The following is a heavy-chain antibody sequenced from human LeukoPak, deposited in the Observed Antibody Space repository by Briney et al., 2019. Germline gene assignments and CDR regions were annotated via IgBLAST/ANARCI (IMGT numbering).Heavy chain of an antibody. V-gene: IGHV3-33*01. J-gene: IGHJ6*02. D-gene: IGHD1-26*01. CDR3: SRDFPSGGMDV. Sequence: GGSQRLSCAASGFTFSSYGMHWVRQAPGQGLEWVAVIWYDGSNKYYADPVKGRFTISRDKSKSTLYLEMNSRRAEVTAVYCCSRDFPSGGMDVWGQGTTVTVSS. CDR2: IWYDGSNK. CDR1: GFTFSSYG.